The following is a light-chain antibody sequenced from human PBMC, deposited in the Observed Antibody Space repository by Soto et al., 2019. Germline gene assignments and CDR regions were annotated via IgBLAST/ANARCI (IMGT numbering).Light chain of an antibody. CDR2: SNN. CDR3: AARDDRLNGVV. V-gene: IGLV1-44*01. CDR1: RSNIGTNT. J-gene: IGLJ2*01. Sequence: QSVLTQPPAASGTPGQRVTISCSGIRSNIGTNTVNWYQQLPGTAPNLLIYSNNKQPSSVAVRFSGSKSATSASLAISGLRSEDEAEYYCAARDDRLNGVVFGGGTKLTVL.